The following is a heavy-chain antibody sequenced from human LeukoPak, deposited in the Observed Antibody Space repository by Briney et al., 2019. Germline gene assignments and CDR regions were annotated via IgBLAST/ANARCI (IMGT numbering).Heavy chain of an antibody. CDR3: ARDKHYYDSSNYV. J-gene: IGHJ4*02. V-gene: IGHV3-20*04. Sequence: GGSLRLSCAASGFTFNDYGMSWVRQGPGKGLEWVSGINWNGGNTGYADSVRGQFTISRDNAKNSLYLQMNSLRAEDTALYYCARDKHYYDSSNYVWGQGTLVTVSS. CDR2: INWNGGNT. CDR1: GFTFNDYG. D-gene: IGHD3-22*01.